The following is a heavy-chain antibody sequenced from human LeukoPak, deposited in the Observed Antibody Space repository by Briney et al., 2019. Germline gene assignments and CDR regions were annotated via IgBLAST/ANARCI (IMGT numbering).Heavy chain of an antibody. D-gene: IGHD3-22*01. J-gene: IGHJ4*02. Sequence: SESLSLTCTVSGGSISSHYWSWIRQPPGKGLEWIGYIYYSGSTTYNPSLKSRVTIAVNTHKNQLSLKLSSVTAADTAVYYCARGYDSSGYLDNGSFDYWGQGTLVTVSS. CDR3: ARGYDSSGYLDNGSFDY. V-gene: IGHV4-59*11. CDR2: IYYSGST. CDR1: GGSISSHY.